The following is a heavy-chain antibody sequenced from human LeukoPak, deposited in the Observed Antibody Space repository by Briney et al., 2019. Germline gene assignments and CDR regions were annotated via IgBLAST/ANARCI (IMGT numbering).Heavy chain of an antibody. CDR2: MNPNSGNT. J-gene: IGHJ5*02. V-gene: IGHV1-8*01. Sequence: ASVKVSCQASGYTFTSYGINWVRQATGQGLEWMGWMNPNSGNTGYAQKFQGRVTMTRTTSISTAYMELSSLRSEDTAVYYCARALGIAARHRPWFDPWGQGTLVTVSS. D-gene: IGHD6-6*01. CDR3: ARALGIAARHRPWFDP. CDR1: GYTFTSYG.